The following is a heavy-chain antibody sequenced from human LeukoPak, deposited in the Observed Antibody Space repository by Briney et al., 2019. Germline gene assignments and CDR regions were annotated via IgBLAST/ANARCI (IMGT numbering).Heavy chain of an antibody. V-gene: IGHV3-23*01. CDR2: ISGSGGST. J-gene: IGHJ4*02. Sequence: GGSLRLSCAASGFTFSSYAMSWVRQAPGKGLEWVSAISGSGGSTYYADSVKGRFTISRDTSKNTLYLQMNSLRAEDTAVYYCAKDTSAYSSGWTWDYWGQGTLVTVSS. CDR3: AKDTSAYSSGWTWDY. CDR1: GFTFSSYA. D-gene: IGHD6-19*01.